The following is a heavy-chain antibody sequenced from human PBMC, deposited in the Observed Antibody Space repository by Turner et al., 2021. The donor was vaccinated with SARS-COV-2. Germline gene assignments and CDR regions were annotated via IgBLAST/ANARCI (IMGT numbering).Heavy chain of an antibody. D-gene: IGHD2-15*01. V-gene: IGHV3-15*01. Sequence: EVQLVASGGGLVMRGGSLTLSCAVSGLTFSNAWMNWVRQAPGKGLEWVGRIKSKTDGGTTDCAAPVKDRFTISRDDSKNTMYLQMSSLKTEDTALYYCTTRSGSFDYWGQGTLVTVSS. CDR3: TTRSGSFDY. J-gene: IGHJ4*02. CDR2: IKSKTDGGTT. CDR1: GLTFSNAW.